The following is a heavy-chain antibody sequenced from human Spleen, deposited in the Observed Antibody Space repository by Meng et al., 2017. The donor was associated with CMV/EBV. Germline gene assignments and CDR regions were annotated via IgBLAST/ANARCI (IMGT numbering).Heavy chain of an antibody. Sequence: SGFTFDDYGMSWVRQAPGKGLEWVSGINWNGGSTGYADSVKGRFTISRDNAKNSLYLQMNSLRAEDTALYHCARGNSGSYTQPIDYWGQGTLVTVSS. J-gene: IGHJ4*02. D-gene: IGHD1-26*01. CDR2: INWNGGST. CDR1: GFTFDDYG. V-gene: IGHV3-20*01. CDR3: ARGNSGSYTQPIDY.